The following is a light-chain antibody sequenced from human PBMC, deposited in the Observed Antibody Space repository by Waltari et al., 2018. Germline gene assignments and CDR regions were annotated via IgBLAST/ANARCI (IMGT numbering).Light chain of an antibody. CDR2: DAS. CDR3: QQYSSFWT. Sequence: DIQMTQSPSTLSASVGDRVTITCRASQPITTWVAWYQQKPGQAPHLLIYDASRLEFGVPTRFSGIGSGTEFTLTISSLRPDDFATYYCQQYSSFWTFGQGTKVEIK. J-gene: IGKJ1*01. CDR1: QPITTW. V-gene: IGKV1-5*01.